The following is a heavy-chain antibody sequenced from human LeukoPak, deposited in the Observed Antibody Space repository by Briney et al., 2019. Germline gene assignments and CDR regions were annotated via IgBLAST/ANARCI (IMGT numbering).Heavy chain of an antibody. D-gene: IGHD3-16*01. CDR3: ARGSPRYYDYVWGSYPPY. CDR1: GGSISSYY. Sequence: SETLSLTCTVSGGSISSYYWSWIRQPPGKGLEWIGYIYYSGSTNYNPSLKSRVTISVDTSKNQFSLKLSSVTAADTAVYYCARGSPRYYDYVWGSYPPYWGQGTLVTVSS. CDR2: IYYSGST. V-gene: IGHV4-59*08. J-gene: IGHJ4*02.